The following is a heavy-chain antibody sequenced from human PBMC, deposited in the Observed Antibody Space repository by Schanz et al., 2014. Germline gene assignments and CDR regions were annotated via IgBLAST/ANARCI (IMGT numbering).Heavy chain of an antibody. V-gene: IGHV3-13*01. CDR3: AKQIHYDILTVTRN. D-gene: IGHD3-9*01. CDR1: GFTLSNSD. J-gene: IGHJ4*02. Sequence: VQLVESGGGVVQPGRSLRLSCAAYGFTLSNSDMHWVRQGTGKGLEWVSTIGYLGDTYYPDSVKGRFTVSRDNSENTLYLQMNSLSAEDTAVYYCAKQIHYDILTVTRNWGQGTLVTVSS. CDR2: IGYLGDT.